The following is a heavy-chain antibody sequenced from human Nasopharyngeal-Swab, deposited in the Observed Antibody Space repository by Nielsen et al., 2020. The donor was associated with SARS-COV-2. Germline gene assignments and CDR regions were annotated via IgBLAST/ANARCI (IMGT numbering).Heavy chain of an antibody. CDR3: ARGITTLYYYYYMDV. D-gene: IGHD3-10*01. V-gene: IGHV4-61*02. J-gene: IGHJ6*03. CDR2: IYTSGST. Sequence: WIRQPPGKGLEWIGRIYTSGSTNYNPSLKSRVTISVDTSKNQFSLKLSSVTAADTAAYYCARGITTLYYYYYMDVWGKGTTVTSP.